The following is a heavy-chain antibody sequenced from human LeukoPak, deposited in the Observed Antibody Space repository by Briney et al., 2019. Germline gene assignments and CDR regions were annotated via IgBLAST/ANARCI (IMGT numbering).Heavy chain of an antibody. J-gene: IGHJ4*02. V-gene: IGHV3-30*04. CDR2: ISYDGSNK. Sequence: PGGSLRLSCAASGFTFSSYAMHWVRQAPGKGLEWVAVISYDGSNKYYADSVKGRFTISRDNSKNTLYLQMNSLRAEDTAVYYCARGRWWSLDYWGQGTLVTVSS. D-gene: IGHD2-15*01. CDR3: ARGRWWSLDY. CDR1: GFTFSSYA.